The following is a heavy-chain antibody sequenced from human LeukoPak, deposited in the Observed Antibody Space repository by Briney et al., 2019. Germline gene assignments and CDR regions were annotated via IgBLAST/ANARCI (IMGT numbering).Heavy chain of an antibody. D-gene: IGHD1-14*01. Sequence: SETLSLTCAVSGGSISNNYWSWIRQPPGKGLEWIGYISYSGSTNYNPSLKSRVTMSVDTSKNQFSLKLRSVTAADTAVYYCVRGGWQHIMYWGQGTLVTVSS. J-gene: IGHJ4*02. CDR1: GGSISNNY. CDR3: VRGGWQHIMY. CDR2: ISYSGST. V-gene: IGHV4-59*01.